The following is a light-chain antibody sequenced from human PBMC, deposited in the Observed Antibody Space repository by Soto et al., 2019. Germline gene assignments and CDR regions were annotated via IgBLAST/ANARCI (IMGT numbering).Light chain of an antibody. Sequence: QSALTHPASVSGSPGQSITLSCTGTRSDVGGYDLVSWYQQHPGKAPKLIIYDDIKRPSGVSGRFSGSKSGNTASLTISGLQVEDEADYFCCSYAGSISWVFGGGTKLTVL. CDR3: CSYAGSISWV. V-gene: IGLV2-23*01. CDR1: RSDVGGYDL. J-gene: IGLJ2*01. CDR2: DDI.